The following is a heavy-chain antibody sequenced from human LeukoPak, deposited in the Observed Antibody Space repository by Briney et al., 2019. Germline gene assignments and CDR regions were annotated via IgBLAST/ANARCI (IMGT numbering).Heavy chain of an antibody. J-gene: IGHJ3*02. V-gene: IGHV3-21*01. CDR2: ISSSSSYI. CDR3: ASSTSALDDDFDI. CDR1: GFTFSSYS. D-gene: IGHD2-2*01. Sequence: TAGGSLRLSCAASGFTFSSYSMNWVRQAPGKGLEWVSSISSSSSYIYYADSVKGRFTISRDNAKNSLYLQMNSLTAEDTAVYYCASSTSALDDDFDIWGQGTMVTVSS.